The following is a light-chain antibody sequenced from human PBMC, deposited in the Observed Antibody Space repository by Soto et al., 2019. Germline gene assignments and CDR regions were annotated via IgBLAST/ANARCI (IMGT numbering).Light chain of an antibody. CDR2: GND. CDR3: AAWDDSLNGPV. J-gene: IGLJ3*02. Sequence: LTQPPSASGTPGQRVAISCSGSRSNIGSHTVNWYQQLPGTAPKLLIYGNDQRPSGVPDRFSGSKSGTSASLDISGLQSEDEVDYYCAAWDDSLNGPVFGGGTKLTVL. V-gene: IGLV1-44*01. CDR1: RSNIGSHT.